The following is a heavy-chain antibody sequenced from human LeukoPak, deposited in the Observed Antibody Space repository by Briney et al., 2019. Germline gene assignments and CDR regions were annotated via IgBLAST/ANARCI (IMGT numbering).Heavy chain of an antibody. Sequence: PSETLSLTCAVYGGSFSGYYWSWIRQPPGKGLEWIGEINHSGSTNYNPSLKSRVTISVDTSENQFSLKLSSVTAADTAVYYCARAPGGYGIDYWGQGTLVTVSS. V-gene: IGHV4-34*01. J-gene: IGHJ4*02. CDR1: GGSFSGYY. CDR3: ARAPGGYGIDY. D-gene: IGHD4-17*01. CDR2: INHSGST.